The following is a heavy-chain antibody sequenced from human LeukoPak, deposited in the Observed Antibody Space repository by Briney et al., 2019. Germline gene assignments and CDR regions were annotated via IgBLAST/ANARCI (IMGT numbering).Heavy chain of an antibody. CDR1: GGSISSYY. CDR3: ARYSTSWHYFDY. CDR2: VYYSGST. V-gene: IGHV4-59*01. D-gene: IGHD6-13*01. Sequence: MSSETLSLTCTASGGSISSYYWSWIRQPPGKGLEWIGYVYYSGSTNYNPSLKSRVTISVDTSKNQFSLKLRSVTAADTAVYYCARYSTSWHYFDYWGQGTLVTVSS. J-gene: IGHJ4*02.